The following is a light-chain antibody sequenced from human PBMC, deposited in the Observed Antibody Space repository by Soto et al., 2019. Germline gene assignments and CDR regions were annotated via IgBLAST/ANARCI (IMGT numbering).Light chain of an antibody. CDR3: QQYGSSPTT. J-gene: IGKJ1*01. CDR2: GAS. V-gene: IGKV3-20*01. Sequence: EIVLTQSPGTLSLSPGERATLSCRASQSVSSSYLAWYHQKPGQAPRLLNYGASSRATGIPDRFSGSGYATDFILTISRLDPEDFAVYYCQQYGSSPTTLGQGTKVEIK. CDR1: QSVSSSY.